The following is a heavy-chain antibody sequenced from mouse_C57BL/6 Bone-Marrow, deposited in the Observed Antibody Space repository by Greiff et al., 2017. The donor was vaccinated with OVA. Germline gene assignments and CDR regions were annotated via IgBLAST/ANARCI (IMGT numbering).Heavy chain of an antibody. D-gene: IGHD2-5*01. CDR2: IYPRSGNT. J-gene: IGHJ4*01. Sequence: VQLQESGAELARPGASVKLSCKASGYTFTSYGISWVKQRTGQGLEWIVEIYPRSGNTYYNEKFKGKATLTADKSSSTAYMELRSLTSEDSAVYFCARLGYSNYDYYAMDYWGQGTSVTVSS. CDR1: GYTFTSYG. V-gene: IGHV1-81*01. CDR3: ARLGYSNYDYYAMDY.